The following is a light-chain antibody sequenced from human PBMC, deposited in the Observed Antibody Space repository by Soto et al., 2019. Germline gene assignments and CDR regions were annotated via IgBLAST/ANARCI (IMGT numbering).Light chain of an antibody. J-gene: IGKJ1*01. CDR3: QQFNNWPRT. Sequence: EIVMTQSPATLSVSPGERATLSCRASQSVSFNLAWYQQKPGQAPRLLIYGASTRATGIPARFSGSGSGTEFTLTISRLQSEDFAVYYCQQFNNWPRTFGQGTKVEIK. CDR2: GAS. CDR1: QSVSFN. V-gene: IGKV3-15*01.